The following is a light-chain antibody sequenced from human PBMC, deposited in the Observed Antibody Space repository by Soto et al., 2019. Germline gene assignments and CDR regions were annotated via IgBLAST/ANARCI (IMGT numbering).Light chain of an antibody. V-gene: IGKV3-15*01. Sequence: EIVMAQSPATLSVSPGERATLSCRASQRVSDNLAWFQQKPGQPPRLVVYGASSRATGIPARFSGSGSGTDFTLTIRSLQSEDFAVYYRQQYHNSPRTFGQGTKVEIK. CDR3: QQYHNSPRT. J-gene: IGKJ1*01. CDR2: GAS. CDR1: QRVSDN.